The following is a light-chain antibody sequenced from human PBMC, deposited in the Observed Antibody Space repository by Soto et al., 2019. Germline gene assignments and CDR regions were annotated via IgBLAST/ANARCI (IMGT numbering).Light chain of an antibody. V-gene: IGKV3-15*01. CDR2: DTS. J-gene: IGKJ1*01. CDR3: QEYLQWPPGM. CDR1: QFVSSR. Sequence: EIVVTQSPSTLSGSPGERVTLSCRASQFVSSRLAWYQQRPGQAPRLLIYDTSTRAPGISARFSGSGSGTEFNLTISTLQSEAFAVYSCQEYLQWPPGMFGQGTTVDMK.